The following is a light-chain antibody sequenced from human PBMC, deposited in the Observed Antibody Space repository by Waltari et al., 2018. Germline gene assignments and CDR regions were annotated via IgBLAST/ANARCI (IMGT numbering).Light chain of an antibody. J-gene: IGKJ1*01. CDR2: LGS. CDR3: MQALRTWT. V-gene: IGKV2-28*01. Sequence: DIVMTQSPVSLPVTPGEPASISCRSSQSLLHRDGYNYVDWYLQKPGQSPQLLIYLGSNRASGVPDRFSGSGSGTDFTLKISRVEAEDVGVYYCMQALRTWTFGQGP. CDR1: QSLLHRDGYNY.